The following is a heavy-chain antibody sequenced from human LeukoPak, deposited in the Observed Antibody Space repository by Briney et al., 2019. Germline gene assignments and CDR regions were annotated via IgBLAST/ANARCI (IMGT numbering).Heavy chain of an antibody. V-gene: IGHV1-2*02. CDR2: INPNSGGT. Sequence: EASVKVSCKASGYTFTGYYMHWVRQAPGQGLEGMGCINPNSGGTNYAQKFQGRVTMTGDTSISTAYMELSRLRSDDTAVYYCPRDLVGGSYNYWGQGTLVTVSS. CDR1: GYTFTGYY. CDR3: PRDLVGGSYNY. J-gene: IGHJ4*02. D-gene: IGHD1-26*01.